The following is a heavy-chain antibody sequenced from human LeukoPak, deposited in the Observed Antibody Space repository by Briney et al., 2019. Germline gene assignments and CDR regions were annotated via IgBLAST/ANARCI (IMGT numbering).Heavy chain of an antibody. D-gene: IGHD3-22*01. J-gene: IGHJ4*02. CDR1: GYTFSSYA. Sequence: ASVKVSCKASGYTFSSYAISWVRQAPGQGLEWMGWINAYNGNTNYAQNFQDRVTMTTDTSTSTAYMELRSLRSDDTALYYCARNYDRRPFDYWGQGTLVTVSS. V-gene: IGHV1-18*01. CDR2: INAYNGNT. CDR3: ARNYDRRPFDY.